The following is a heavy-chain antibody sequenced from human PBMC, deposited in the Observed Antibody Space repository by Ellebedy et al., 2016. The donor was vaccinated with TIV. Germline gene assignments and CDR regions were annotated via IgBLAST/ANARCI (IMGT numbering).Heavy chain of an antibody. V-gene: IGHV3-23*01. CDR1: GFTFGSYD. CDR2: ISGSGGST. CDR3: AKDLNGVATAPFDY. J-gene: IGHJ4*02. D-gene: IGHD5-12*01. Sequence: GESLKISCAASGFTFGSYDMHWVRQAPGKGLEWVSAISGSGGSTYYADSVKGRFTISRDISKNTLYLQMNSLRVEDTALYYCAKDLNGVATAPFDYWGQGTLVTVSS.